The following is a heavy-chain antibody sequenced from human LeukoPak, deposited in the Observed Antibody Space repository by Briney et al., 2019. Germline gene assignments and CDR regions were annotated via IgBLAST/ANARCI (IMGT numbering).Heavy chain of an antibody. CDR3: ARARASLYYFDY. CDR1: GYTFTSYG. CDR2: ISAYNGNT. V-gene: IGHV1-18*01. D-gene: IGHD2-15*01. J-gene: IGHJ4*02. Sequence: ASVKVSCKASGYTFTSYGISWVRQAPGQGLEWMGWISAYNGNTNYAQKLQGRVTMTTDTSTSTAYMELRSPRSDDTAVYYCARARASLYYFDYWGQGTLVTVSS.